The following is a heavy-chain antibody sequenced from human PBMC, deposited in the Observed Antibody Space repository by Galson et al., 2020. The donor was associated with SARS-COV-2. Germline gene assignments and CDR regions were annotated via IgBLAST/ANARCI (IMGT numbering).Heavy chain of an antibody. CDR3: ARGGRNNAHYYSYMDV. J-gene: IGHJ6*03. V-gene: IGHV1-69*13. Sequence: SVKVSCKASGGTFSSYAISWVRQAPGQGLEWMGGIIPIFGTEKYAQKFQGRVTITADELTSTAYMEMSSLRSEDTAVYYCARGGRNNAHYYSYMDVWGKGTTVTVSS. D-gene: IGHD1-1*01. CDR1: GGTFSSYA. CDR2: IIPIFGTE.